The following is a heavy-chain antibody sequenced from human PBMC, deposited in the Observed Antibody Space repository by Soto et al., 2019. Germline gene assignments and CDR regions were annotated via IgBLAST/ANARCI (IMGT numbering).Heavy chain of an antibody. D-gene: IGHD2-8*01. J-gene: IGHJ6*02. Sequence: GVPAEVSSEASVLGFASYGIWWVRQATGQGLEWMGWISAYNGNTNYAQKLQGRVTMTTDTSTGTAYMELRSLRSDDTATYYCARDSVRYCRDGVCYQRYYYSATAVWVQRTTVPGSS. CDR1: VLGFASYG. CDR3: ARDSVRYCRDGVCYQRYYYSATAV. CDR2: ISAYNGNT. V-gene: IGHV1-18*01.